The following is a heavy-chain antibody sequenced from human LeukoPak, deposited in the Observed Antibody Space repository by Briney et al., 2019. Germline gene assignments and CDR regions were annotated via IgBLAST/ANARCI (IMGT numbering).Heavy chain of an antibody. CDR1: GYSISSGYY. CDR2: INHSGST. V-gene: IGHV4-38-2*02. D-gene: IGHD3-3*01. J-gene: IGHJ4*02. Sequence: RSSETLSLTCSVSGYSISSGYYWGWIRQPPGKGLEWIGEINHSGSTNYNPSLKSRVTISLDTSKSQFSLKVRYVTAADTAVYYCARSLNDSWTGENYWGQGTLVTVSS. CDR3: ARSLNDSWTGENY.